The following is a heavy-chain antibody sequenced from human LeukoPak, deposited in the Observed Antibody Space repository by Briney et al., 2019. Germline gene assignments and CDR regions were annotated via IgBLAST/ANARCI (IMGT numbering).Heavy chain of an antibody. CDR1: GYTFTSYG. J-gene: IGHJ6*03. D-gene: IGHD6-19*01. V-gene: IGHV1-18*01. CDR2: ISAYNGNT. CDR3: ARGSSGWLRGYYYYMDV. Sequence: ASVKVSCKASGYTFTSYGISWVRQAPGQGLEWMGWISAYNGNTNYAQKLQGRVTMTTDTSTSTAYMELRSLRSDDTAVYYCARGSSGWLRGYYYYMDVWGKGTTVTVSS.